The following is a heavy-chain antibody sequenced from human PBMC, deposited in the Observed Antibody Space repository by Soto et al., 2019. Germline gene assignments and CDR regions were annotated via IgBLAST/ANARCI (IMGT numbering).Heavy chain of an antibody. CDR3: ARDPLWGTAMVLWYFDL. J-gene: IGHJ2*01. CDR1: GFSLSTRV. CDR2: ISHDESNK. D-gene: IGHD5-18*01. Sequence: GGSLRLSCAVSGFSLSTRVMHWVRQAPGKGLEWVALISHDESNKDYADSVKGRFTISKDNSKNTLYLQMNSLRAEDTAVYYCARDPLWGTAMVLWYFDLSGRATLVTVSS. V-gene: IGHV3-30-3*01.